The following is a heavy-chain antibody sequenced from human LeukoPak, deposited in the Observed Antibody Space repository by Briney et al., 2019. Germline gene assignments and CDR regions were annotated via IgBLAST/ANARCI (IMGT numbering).Heavy chain of an antibody. V-gene: IGHV4-59*12. D-gene: IGHD2-2*01. CDR1: GGSISSYY. Sequence: SETLSLTCTVSGGSISSYYWSWIRQPPGKGLEWIGYIYHSGSTNYNPSLTSRVTISVDTSKNQFSLKLSSVTAADTAVYYCARDNRHCSSTSCRPAYYYYYMDVWGKGTTVTISS. CDR2: IYHSGST. J-gene: IGHJ6*03. CDR3: ARDNRHCSSTSCRPAYYYYYMDV.